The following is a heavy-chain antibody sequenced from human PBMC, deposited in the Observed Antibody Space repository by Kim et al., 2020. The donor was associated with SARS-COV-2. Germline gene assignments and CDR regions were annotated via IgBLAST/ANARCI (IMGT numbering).Heavy chain of an antibody. V-gene: IGHV4-34*01. Sequence: STDYNPSLNTRVNISVDTSKTLCSRKLRSLTAADTAVYYCARRVYSGYDSWGQGTLVTVSS. CDR3: ARRVYSGYDS. CDR2: ST. J-gene: IGHJ5*01. D-gene: IGHD5-12*01.